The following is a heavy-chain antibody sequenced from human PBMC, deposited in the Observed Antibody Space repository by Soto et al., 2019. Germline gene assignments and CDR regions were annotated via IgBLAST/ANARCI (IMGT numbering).Heavy chain of an antibody. Sequence: GGSLRLSCAASGFSISTYGMHWVRQAPGKGLEWVAVIWHHGNKIYYADSVKGRFTISRDLSKNTLYLKMDSVRAEDTAVYYCARHPERIAEIGSFDPWGQGTLVTLSS. J-gene: IGHJ5*02. CDR3: ARHPERIAEIGSFDP. D-gene: IGHD6-13*01. V-gene: IGHV3-33*01. CDR2: IWHHGNKI. CDR1: GFSISTYG.